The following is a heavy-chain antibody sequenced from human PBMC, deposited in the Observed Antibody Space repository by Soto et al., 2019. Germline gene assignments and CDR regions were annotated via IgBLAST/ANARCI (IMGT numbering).Heavy chain of an antibody. D-gene: IGHD4-17*01. Sequence: QVQLQQWGAGLLKPSETLSLTCAVYGGSFSGYYWSWIRQPPGKGLEWIGEINHSGSTNYNPSLKSRVTISVDTSKNQFSLKRSSVTAADTAVYYCAREFLGDYASAHNWFDPWGQGTLVTVSS. J-gene: IGHJ5*02. V-gene: IGHV4-34*01. CDR2: INHSGST. CDR3: AREFLGDYASAHNWFDP. CDR1: GGSFSGYY.